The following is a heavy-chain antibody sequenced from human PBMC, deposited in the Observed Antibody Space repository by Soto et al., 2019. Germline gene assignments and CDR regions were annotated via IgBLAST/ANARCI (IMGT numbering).Heavy chain of an antibody. J-gene: IGHJ5*02. CDR1: GFTFSSYS. Sequence: GGSLRLSCAASGFTFSSYSMNWVRQAPGKGLEWVSSISSSSSYIYYADSVKGRFTISRDNAKNSLYLQMNSLRAEDTAVYYCARGSRYYCPAKVDPWGQGTLVTVSS. D-gene: IGHD3-10*01. CDR3: ARGSRYYCPAKVDP. V-gene: IGHV3-21*01. CDR2: ISSSSSYI.